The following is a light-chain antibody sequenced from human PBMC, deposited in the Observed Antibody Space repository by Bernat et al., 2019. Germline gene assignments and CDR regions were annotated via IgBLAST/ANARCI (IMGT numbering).Light chain of an antibody. Sequence: QSALTQPPSASGSPGQSVTIPCTGTSSDVGGYNYVSWYQQHPGKAPKLMIYEVNKRPSGVPDRFSGSKSGNTASLTVSGLQAEDEAHYYCSSYAGSNNFVVFGGGTKLTVL. J-gene: IGLJ2*01. CDR1: SSDVGGYNY. V-gene: IGLV2-8*01. CDR3: SSYAGSNNFVV. CDR2: EVN.